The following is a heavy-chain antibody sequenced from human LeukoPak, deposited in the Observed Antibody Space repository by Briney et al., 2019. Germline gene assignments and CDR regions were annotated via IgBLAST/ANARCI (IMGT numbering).Heavy chain of an antibody. CDR2: INHSGST. J-gene: IGHJ4*02. CDR1: GESFSTYY. CDR3: STRGD. V-gene: IGHV4-34*01. Sequence: PSETLSLTCAVYGESFSTYYWSWVRQPPGKGLEWIGEINHSGSTNYNPSLKSRVTISANTSKGQFSLKLTSVTAADTAVYYCSTRGDWGQGTLVTVSS.